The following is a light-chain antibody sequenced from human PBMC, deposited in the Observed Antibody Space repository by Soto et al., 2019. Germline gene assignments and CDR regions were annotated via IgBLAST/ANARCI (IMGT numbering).Light chain of an antibody. Sequence: DIVMTQSPLSLPVTPGEPASISCRSSQSLLHSNGYNYLDWYLQKPGQSPQLLIYLGSNRSSGVPDRFSGSGSGTDFTLIISRGEAEDVGVYYCMQALQTPYTFGQGTKLEIK. V-gene: IGKV2-28*01. CDR2: LGS. CDR1: QSLLHSNGYNY. CDR3: MQALQTPYT. J-gene: IGKJ2*01.